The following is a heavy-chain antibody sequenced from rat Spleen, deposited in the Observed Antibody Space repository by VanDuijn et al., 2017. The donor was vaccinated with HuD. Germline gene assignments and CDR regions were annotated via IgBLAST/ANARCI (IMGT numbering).Heavy chain of an antibody. J-gene: IGHJ2*01. Sequence: EVQLVESGGGLVQPGRSMKLSCAASGFTFSNYDMAWVRQAPTKGLEWVASINFDGSGTYYRDSVKGRFTISRDNTKSTLYLQMDSLRSEDTATYYCASNDYWGQGVMVTVSS. V-gene: IGHV5-25*01. CDR3: ASNDY. CDR2: INFDGSGT. CDR1: GFTFSNYD.